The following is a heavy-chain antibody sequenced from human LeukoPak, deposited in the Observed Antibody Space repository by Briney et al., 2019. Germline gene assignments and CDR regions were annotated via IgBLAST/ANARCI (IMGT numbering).Heavy chain of an antibody. CDR2: IYSGGTA. D-gene: IGHD7-27*01. V-gene: IGHV3-66*01. Sequence: PGGSLRLSCAASGFTLSSNYMSWVRQAPGKGLEWVSVIYSGGTAYNADSVKRSFTISRDNSKDTLYLQMNSRRVEDTAVYYCAKMGNYYGMDVWGQGTTVTVSS. CDR1: GFTLSSNY. CDR3: AKMGNYYGMDV. J-gene: IGHJ6*02.